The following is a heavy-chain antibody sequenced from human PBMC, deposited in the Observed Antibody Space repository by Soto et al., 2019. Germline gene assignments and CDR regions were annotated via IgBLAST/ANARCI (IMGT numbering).Heavy chain of an antibody. Sequence: KPSETLSLTCAVSGGFTSTNNWWNWVRQPPGKGLEWIGDAYHSGSTEYNPSLKSRVSISVDKSKNQISLKLTSATAADTAVYYCARSPPSSYYGGSGTFDYWGQGTLVTVSS. V-gene: IGHV4-4*02. D-gene: IGHD3-10*01. CDR3: ARSPPSSYYGGSGTFDY. J-gene: IGHJ4*02. CDR2: AYHSGST. CDR1: GGFTSTNNW.